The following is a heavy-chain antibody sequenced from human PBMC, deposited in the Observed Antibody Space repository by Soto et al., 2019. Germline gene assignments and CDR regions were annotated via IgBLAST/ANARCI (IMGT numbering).Heavy chain of an antibody. Sequence: QVQLVESGGGVVQPGRSLRLSCAASGFTFSSYGMHWVRQAPGKGLEWVAVISYDGSNKYYADSVKGRFTISRDNSKNTLYLQMNSLRAEDTAVYYCATHLVMGAWYFESWGRGTLVTVSS. D-gene: IGHD3-16*02. V-gene: IGHV3-30*03. J-gene: IGHJ2*01. CDR3: ATHLVMGAWYFES. CDR2: ISYDGSNK. CDR1: GFTFSSYG.